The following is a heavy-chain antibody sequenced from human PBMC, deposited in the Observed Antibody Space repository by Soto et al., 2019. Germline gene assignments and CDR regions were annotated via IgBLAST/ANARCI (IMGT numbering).Heavy chain of an antibody. CDR1: GFSLASSGMC. Sequence: SGPTLVNPTQTHTLTCTFSGFSLASSGMCVSWIRQPPGEALEWLAFICWDDDKYYSTSLKTRLTISKDTSKNQVVLTMTNVDPVDTATYYCARTSGWHPEHYFDFWGQGTLVTVSS. J-gene: IGHJ4*02. D-gene: IGHD6-19*01. CDR3: ARTSGWHPEHYFDF. CDR2: ICWDDDK. V-gene: IGHV2-70*01.